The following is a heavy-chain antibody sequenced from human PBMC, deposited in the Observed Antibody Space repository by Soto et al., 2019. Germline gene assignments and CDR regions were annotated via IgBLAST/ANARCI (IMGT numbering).Heavy chain of an antibody. V-gene: IGHV3-33*01. CDR3: AGDRGGFYYGMDV. D-gene: IGHD3-16*01. CDR1: GFAFNGYG. CDR2: IWYDGSNK. Sequence: GGSLRLSCAASGFAFNGYGMHWVRQAPGKGLEWVAVIWYDGSNKYYADSVKGRFTISRDNSKNTVDLQMNSLRDEDTAVYYCAGDRGGFYYGMDVWGQETTVTVSS. J-gene: IGHJ6*02.